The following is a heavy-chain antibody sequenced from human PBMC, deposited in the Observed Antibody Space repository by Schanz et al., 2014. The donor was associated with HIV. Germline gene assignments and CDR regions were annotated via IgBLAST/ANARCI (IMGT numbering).Heavy chain of an antibody. J-gene: IGHJ4*02. CDR1: GFTFSTYG. CDR3: ARAGVTDLFDH. Sequence: VQLVESGGGVVQPGRSLRLSCAASGFTFSTYGMHWVRQAPGKGLEWLSYISTDSNTIYYADSVKGRFTISRDNAKKSVSLQMNSLRDEDTAVYYCARAGVTDLFDHWGQGTLVTVSS. V-gene: IGHV3-48*02. CDR2: ISTDSNTI. D-gene: IGHD2-21*02.